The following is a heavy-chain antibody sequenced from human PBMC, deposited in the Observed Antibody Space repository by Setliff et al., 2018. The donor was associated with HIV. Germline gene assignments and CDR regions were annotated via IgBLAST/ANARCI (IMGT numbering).Heavy chain of an antibody. V-gene: IGHV4-31*03. Sequence: SETLSLTCTVSGASIGSGHSYWSWIRQHPGKGLEWNGNIYYNGSSYHNPSLKSRVTISVDTSKNQFSLNLRSVTAADTAVYYCASWGRARRANYNFWSGSSRFGPWGQGILVTVSS. CDR1: GASIGSGHSY. D-gene: IGHD3-3*01. CDR2: IYYNGSS. J-gene: IGHJ5*02. CDR3: ASWGRARRANYNFWSGSSRFGP.